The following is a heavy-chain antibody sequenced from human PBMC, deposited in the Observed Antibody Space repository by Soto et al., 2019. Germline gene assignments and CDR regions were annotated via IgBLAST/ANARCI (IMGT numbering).Heavy chain of an antibody. Sequence: SETQSLTCTVSGASISSGRSYWSWIRQHPGKGLEWIGYMFYSGSTYYHPSLKSRVNISADTSKNQFSLRLTSVTPADTAVYYCARANGYGHFDSWGQGTLVTVSS. D-gene: IGHD5-12*01. CDR1: GASISSGRSY. J-gene: IGHJ4*02. V-gene: IGHV4-31*03. CDR3: ARANGYGHFDS. CDR2: MFYSGST.